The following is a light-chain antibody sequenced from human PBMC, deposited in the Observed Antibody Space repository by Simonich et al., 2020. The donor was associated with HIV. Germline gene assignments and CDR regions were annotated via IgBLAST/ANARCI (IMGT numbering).Light chain of an antibody. J-gene: IGKJ1*01. CDR1: QSVGIN. CDR3: QQCNNWPPT. V-gene: IGKV3D-15*01. CDR2: GAS. Sequence: EIVMTQSPDTLSVSPGERAPLSCRASQSVGINLAWYQQKPCQAPRLLIYGASARATNIPARFSGSVSGTEFTLTISTMQSEDFAVYYCQQCNNWPPTFGQGTKVEIK.